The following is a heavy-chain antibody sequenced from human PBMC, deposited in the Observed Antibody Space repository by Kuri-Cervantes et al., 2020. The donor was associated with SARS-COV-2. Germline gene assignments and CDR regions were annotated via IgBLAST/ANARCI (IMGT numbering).Heavy chain of an antibody. CDR2: IGTAGDT. D-gene: IGHD2-2*01. J-gene: IGHJ2*01. V-gene: IGHV3-13*01. CDR3: ARSRLDCSGSSCYFYFDL. Sequence: GGSLRLSCAASGFTFSSYGMHWVRQAPGKGLEWVSAIGTAGDTYYPGSVKGRFTISRENAKNSLYLQMNSLRTGDTALYYCARSRLDCSGSSCYFYFDLWGRGTLVTVSS. CDR1: GFTFSSYG.